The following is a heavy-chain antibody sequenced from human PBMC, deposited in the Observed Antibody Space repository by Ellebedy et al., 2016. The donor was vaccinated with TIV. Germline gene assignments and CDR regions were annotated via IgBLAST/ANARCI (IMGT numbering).Heavy chain of an antibody. CDR3: ARGDTSRGYYYYMDV. CDR1: GGSISSYY. Sequence: SETLSLXXTVSGGSISSYYWSWIRQPPGKGLEWIGYIYYSGSTNYNPSLKSRVTISVDTSKNQFPLKLSSVTAADTAVYYCARGDTSRGYYYYMDVWGKGTTVTVSS. CDR2: IYYSGST. J-gene: IGHJ6*03. V-gene: IGHV4-59*13. D-gene: IGHD2-2*02.